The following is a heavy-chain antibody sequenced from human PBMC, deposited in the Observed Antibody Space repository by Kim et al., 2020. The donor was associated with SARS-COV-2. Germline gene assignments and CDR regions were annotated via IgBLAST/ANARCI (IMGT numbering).Heavy chain of an antibody. CDR3: ARGPYSSSWYPNFDY. J-gene: IGHJ4*02. Sequence: QKCQGRVTITADESTSTAYMELSSLRSEDTAVYYCARGPYSSSWYPNFDYWGQGTLVTVSS. D-gene: IGHD6-13*01. V-gene: IGHV1-69*01.